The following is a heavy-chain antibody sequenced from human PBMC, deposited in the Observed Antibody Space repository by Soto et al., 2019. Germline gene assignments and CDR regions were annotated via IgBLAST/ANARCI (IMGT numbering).Heavy chain of an antibody. CDR1: GGSIISSNW. J-gene: IGHJ4*02. D-gene: IGHD3-22*01. CDR3: ARDRYSSGYFDY. V-gene: IGHV4-4*02. CDR2: IYHSGST. Sequence: SETLSLTSTVSGGSIISSNWWSWVRQPPGKGLEWIGEIYHSGSTNYNPSLKSRVTISVDKSKNQFSLKLSSVTAADTAVYYCARDRYSSGYFDYWGQGTLVTVSS.